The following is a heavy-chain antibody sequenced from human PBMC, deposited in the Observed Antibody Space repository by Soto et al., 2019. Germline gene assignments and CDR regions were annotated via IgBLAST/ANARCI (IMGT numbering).Heavy chain of an antibody. J-gene: IGHJ5*01. D-gene: IGHD4-17*01. V-gene: IGHV1-3*01. CDR3: ARVVGEGGEYAWFDS. CDR1: GYTFTSYA. CDR2: INAGNGNT. Sequence: ASVKVSCKASGYTFTSYAMHWVRQAPGQRLEWMGWINAGNGNTKYSQKFQGRVTITRDTSASTAYMELSSPRSEDTAVYYCARVVGEGGEYAWFDSWGKGTLVTVSS.